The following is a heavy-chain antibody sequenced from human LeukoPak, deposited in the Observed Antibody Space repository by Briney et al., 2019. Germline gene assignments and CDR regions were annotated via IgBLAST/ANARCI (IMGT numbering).Heavy chain of an antibody. Sequence: GGSLRLSCAASGFTFSTYEMGCVRQAPGKGLEWVSYINSAGTTVFAGSVQVRFTISRDNAKNALYLQMNSLRAEDTALYFCAKEASPGDPFGWHFDCWGQGTLVTVSS. V-gene: IGHV3-48*03. J-gene: IGHJ4*02. CDR3: AKEASPGDPFGWHFDC. CDR1: GFTFSTYE. D-gene: IGHD7-27*01. CDR2: INSAGTTV.